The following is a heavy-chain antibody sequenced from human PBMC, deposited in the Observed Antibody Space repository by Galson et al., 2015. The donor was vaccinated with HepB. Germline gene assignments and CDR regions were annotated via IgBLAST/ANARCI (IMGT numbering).Heavy chain of an antibody. CDR1: GFTFSSYG. D-gene: IGHD4-11*01. CDR3: ARVGDYSNYNYYYYGMDV. J-gene: IGHJ6*02. V-gene: IGHV3-33*01. CDR2: IWYDGSNK. Sequence: SLRLSCAASGFTFSSYGMHWVRQAPGKGLEWVAVIWYDGSNKYYADSVKGRFTISRDNSKNTLYLQMNSLRAEDTAVYYCARVGDYSNYNYYYYGMDVWGQGTTVTVSS.